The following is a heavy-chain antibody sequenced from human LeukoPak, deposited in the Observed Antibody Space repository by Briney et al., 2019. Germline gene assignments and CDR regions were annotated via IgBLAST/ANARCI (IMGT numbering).Heavy chain of an antibody. J-gene: IGHJ4*02. CDR1: GGTFSSYT. Sequence: ASVKVSCKASGGTFSSYTISWVRQAPGQGLEWMGRIIPILGIANYAQKFQGRVTITADKSTSTAYMELSSLRSEDTAVYYCARAGDFWSGRYFDYWGQGTLVTVSS. D-gene: IGHD3-3*01. CDR2: IIPILGIA. V-gene: IGHV1-69*02. CDR3: ARAGDFWSGRYFDY.